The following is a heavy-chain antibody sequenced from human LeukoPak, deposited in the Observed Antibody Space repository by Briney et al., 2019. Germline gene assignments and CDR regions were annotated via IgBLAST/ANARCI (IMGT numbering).Heavy chain of an antibody. V-gene: IGHV3-23*01. CDR1: GFTFRSYA. Sequence: GGSLRLSCAGSGFTFRSYAMSWVRQAPGEGLEWVSGISGSGVGTYYADSVKGRFTISRDNAKNSLYLQMNSLRAEDMALYYCAKGSTPTGWLFEALDMWGRGTMVTVSS. J-gene: IGHJ3*02. CDR2: ISGSGVGT. D-gene: IGHD6-19*01. CDR3: AKGSTPTGWLFEALDM.